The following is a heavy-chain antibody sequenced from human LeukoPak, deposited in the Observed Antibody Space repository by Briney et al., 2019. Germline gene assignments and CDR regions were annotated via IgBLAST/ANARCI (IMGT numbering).Heavy chain of an antibody. CDR1: GYTLTELS. CDR3: ATASGYSSSFDY. CDR2: FDPEDGET. J-gene: IGHJ4*02. Sequence: ASVKVSCKVSGYTLTELSMHWVRQAPGKGLEWMGGFDPEDGETIYAQKFQGRVTMTEDTPTDTAYMELSSLRSEDTAVYYCATASGYSSSFDYWGQGTLVTVSS. D-gene: IGHD6-13*01. V-gene: IGHV1-24*01.